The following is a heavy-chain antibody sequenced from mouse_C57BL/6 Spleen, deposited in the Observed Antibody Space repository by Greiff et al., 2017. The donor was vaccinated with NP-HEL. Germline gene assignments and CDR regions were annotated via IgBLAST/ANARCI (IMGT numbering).Heavy chain of an antibody. CDR3: ARPGTMPTTGLAY. Sequence: EVKLMESGGGLVQPGGSLKLSCAASGFTFSDYYMYWVRQTPEKRLEWVAYLSNGGGSTYYPDTVKGRFTISRDNAKNTLYLQMSRLKSEDTAMYYCARPGTMPTTGLAYWGQGTRVTVSA. J-gene: IGHJ3*01. V-gene: IGHV5-12*01. CDR2: LSNGGGST. CDR1: GFTFSDYY. D-gene: IGHD1-1*02.